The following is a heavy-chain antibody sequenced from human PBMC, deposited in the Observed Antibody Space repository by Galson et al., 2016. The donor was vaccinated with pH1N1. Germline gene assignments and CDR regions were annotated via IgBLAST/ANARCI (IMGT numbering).Heavy chain of an antibody. CDR1: RFTSSTYW. V-gene: IGHV3-7*05. D-gene: IGHD3-3*01. CDR3: AREIGGRDSY. CDR2: IKQDGSQK. J-gene: IGHJ4*02. Sequence: SLRLSCAASRFTSSTYWMTWVRQAPGKGLEWVANIKQDGSQKYYVDSVKGRFTISRDNAKNTLYLQMNSLRAEDTAMYYCAREIGGRDSYWGQGTLVTVSS.